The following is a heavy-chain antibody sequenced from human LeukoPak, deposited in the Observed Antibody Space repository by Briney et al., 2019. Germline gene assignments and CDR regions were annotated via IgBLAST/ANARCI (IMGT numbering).Heavy chain of an antibody. D-gene: IGHD2-2*01. J-gene: IGHJ6*03. CDR3: ARVVVPAAIWARGNYYYYMDV. CDR2: IIPIFGTA. V-gene: IGHV1-69*13. CDR1: GGTFSSYA. Sequence: VASVKVSCKASGGTFSSYAISWVRQAPGQGLEWMGGIIPIFGTANYAQKFQGRVTITADESTSTAYMELSSLRSEDTAVYYCARVVVPAAIWARGNYYYYMDVWGKGTTVTVSS.